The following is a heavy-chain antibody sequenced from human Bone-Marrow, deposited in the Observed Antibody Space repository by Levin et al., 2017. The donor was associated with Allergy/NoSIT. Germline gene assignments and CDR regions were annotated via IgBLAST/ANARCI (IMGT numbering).Heavy chain of an antibody. CDR3: ARDRKWLRSYYGMDV. D-gene: IGHD5-12*01. Sequence: PGGSLRLSCAASGFTFSSYAMHWVRQAPGKGLEWVAVISYDGSNKYYADSVKGRFTISRDNSKNTLYLQMNSLRAEDTAVYYCARDRKWLRSYYGMDVWGQGTTVTVSS. V-gene: IGHV3-30-3*01. CDR1: GFTFSSYA. CDR2: ISYDGSNK. J-gene: IGHJ6*02.